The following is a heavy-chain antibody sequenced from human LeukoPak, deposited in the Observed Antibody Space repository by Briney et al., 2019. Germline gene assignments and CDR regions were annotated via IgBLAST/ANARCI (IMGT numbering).Heavy chain of an antibody. D-gene: IGHD5-12*01. CDR1: GGSISSGSYY. Sequence: SETLSLTCTVSGGSISSGSYYWSWIRQPAGKGLEWIGRIYTSGSTNYNPSLKSRVTISVDTSKNQFSLKLTSVTAADTALYYCARSTWLLDNWGQGTLVTVSS. CDR3: ARSTWLLDN. CDR2: IYTSGST. J-gene: IGHJ4*02. V-gene: IGHV4-61*02.